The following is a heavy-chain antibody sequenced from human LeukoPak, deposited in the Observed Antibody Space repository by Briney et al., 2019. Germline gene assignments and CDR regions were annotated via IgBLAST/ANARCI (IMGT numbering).Heavy chain of an antibody. CDR2: ISAYNGNT. J-gene: IGHJ6*02. CDR1: GYTFTSYG. V-gene: IGHV1-18*01. CDR3: ARGGGSGDGYNFDYYYGMDV. Sequence: ASVKVSCKASGYTFTSYGISWVRQAPGQGLEWMGWISAYNGNTNYAQKLQGRVTMTTGTSTSTAYMELRSLRSDDTAVYYCARGGGSGDGYNFDYYYGMDVWGQGTTVTVSS. D-gene: IGHD5-24*01.